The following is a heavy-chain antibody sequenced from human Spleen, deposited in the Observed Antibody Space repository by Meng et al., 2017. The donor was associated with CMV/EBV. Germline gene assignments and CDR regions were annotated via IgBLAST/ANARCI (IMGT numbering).Heavy chain of an antibody. CDR3: ARAQQWLVGSNYYGMDV. D-gene: IGHD6-19*01. V-gene: IGHV1-18*01. CDR2: ISAYNGNT. CDR1: GYTFTNYA. Sequence: ASVKVSCKASGYTFTNYAISWVRQAPGQGLEWMGWISAYNGNTNYAQNLQGRVTMTRDTSISTVSMELSRLRSDDTAVYYCARAQQWLVGSNYYGMDVWGQGTTVTVSS. J-gene: IGHJ6*02.